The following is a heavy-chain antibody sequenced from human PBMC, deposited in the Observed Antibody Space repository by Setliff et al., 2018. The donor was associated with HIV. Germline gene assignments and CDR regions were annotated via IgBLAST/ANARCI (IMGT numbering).Heavy chain of an antibody. CDR2: ISSSGSTI. CDR3: ARAVHSGWYYFDY. J-gene: IGHJ4*02. Sequence: GGSLRLSCAASGFTFSSYEMNWVRQAPGKGLEWVSYISSSGSTIYYADSVKGRFTISRDNAKNSLYLQMNSLRAEDTAVYYCARAVHSGWYYFDYWGQGTLVTVSS. CDR1: GFTFSSYE. D-gene: IGHD6-19*01. V-gene: IGHV3-48*03.